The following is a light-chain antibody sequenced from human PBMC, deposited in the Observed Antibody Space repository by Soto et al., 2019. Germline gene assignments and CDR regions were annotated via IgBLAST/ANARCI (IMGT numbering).Light chain of an antibody. CDR2: DVS. J-gene: IGLJ2*01. Sequence: QSVLTKPASVSGAPGQSITISCTGTSSDVGGYNYVSWYQQHPGKAPKLMIYDVSNRPLGVSNRFSGSKSGNTASLTISGLQAEDEADYYCSSYTSSSTLGVFGGGTK. CDR1: SSDVGGYNY. CDR3: SSYTSSSTLGV. V-gene: IGLV2-14*01.